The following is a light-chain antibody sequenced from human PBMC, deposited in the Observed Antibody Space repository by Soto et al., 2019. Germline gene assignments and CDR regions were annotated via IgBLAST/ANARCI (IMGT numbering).Light chain of an antibody. CDR3: HQRRDWPRT. CDR2: DVF. Sequence: EIVLTQSPATLSLSPGERATLSCRASQSVSTYLVWYQQKPGQAPRLLIHDVFNRATGIPARFSGSGSGTYFPPTISSLEPEDFAVYYCHQRRDWPRTFGQGTKVEIK. CDR1: QSVSTY. V-gene: IGKV3-11*01. J-gene: IGKJ1*01.